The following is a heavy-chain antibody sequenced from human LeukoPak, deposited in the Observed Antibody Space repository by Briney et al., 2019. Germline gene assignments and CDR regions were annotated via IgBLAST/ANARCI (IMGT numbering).Heavy chain of an antibody. CDR3: ARGQQLDWAFDI. D-gene: IGHD6-13*01. J-gene: IGHJ3*02. CDR2: IYYSGST. CDR1: GGSISSYY. Sequence: SETLSLICTVSGGSISSYYWSWIRQPPGKGLEWIGYIYYSGSTNYNPSLKSRVTISVDTSKNQFSLKLSSVTAADTAVYYCARGQQLDWAFDIWGQGTMVTVSS. V-gene: IGHV4-59*01.